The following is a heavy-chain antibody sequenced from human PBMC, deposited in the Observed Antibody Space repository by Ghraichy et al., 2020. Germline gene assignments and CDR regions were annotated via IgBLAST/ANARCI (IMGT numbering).Heavy chain of an antibody. V-gene: IGHV3-23*01. CDR3: AKDRIQQWLVLLDTPDY. Sequence: GGSLRLSFAASGFTFSSYAMSWVRQAPGKGLEWVSAISGSGGSTYYADSVKGRFTISRDNSKNTLYLQMNSLRAEDTAVYYCAKDRIQQWLVLLDTPDYWGQGTLVTVSS. J-gene: IGHJ4*02. CDR2: ISGSGGST. D-gene: IGHD6-19*01. CDR1: GFTFSSYA.